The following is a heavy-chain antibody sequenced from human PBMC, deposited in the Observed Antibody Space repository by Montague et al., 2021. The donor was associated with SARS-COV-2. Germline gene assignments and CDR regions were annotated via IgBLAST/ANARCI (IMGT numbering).Heavy chain of an antibody. CDR1: GFSFAGYA. CDR2: ISGGGAST. J-gene: IGHJ6*02. D-gene: IGHD3-16*01. CDR3: AKHSAFHPYYCGMHV. V-gene: IGHV3-23*01. Sequence: SLRLSCAASGFSFAGYALSWVRQAPGQGLEWVSGISGGGASTYYGDSVQGRFTISRDNSKNTVYLQMNSLRAGDTAVYYCAKHSAFHPYYCGMHVWGQGTTVTVSS.